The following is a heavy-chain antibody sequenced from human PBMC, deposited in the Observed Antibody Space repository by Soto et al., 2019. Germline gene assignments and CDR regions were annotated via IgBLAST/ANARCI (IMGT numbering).Heavy chain of an antibody. CDR2: IYYTGST. CDR3: ARDKITGLFDY. D-gene: IGHD2-8*02. CDR1: GGSISSYY. V-gene: IGHV4-59*12. J-gene: IGHJ4*02. Sequence: SETLSLTCTVSGGSISSYYWSWIRQPPGKGLEWIGYIYYTGSTNYNPSLKSRVTISVDTSKKQFSLKLTSVTAADTAVYYCARDKITGLFDYWGQGTLVTVSS.